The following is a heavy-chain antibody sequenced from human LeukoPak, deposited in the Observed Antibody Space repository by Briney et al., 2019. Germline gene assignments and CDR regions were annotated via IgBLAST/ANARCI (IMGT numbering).Heavy chain of an antibody. D-gene: IGHD3-22*01. CDR2: IYYSGST. CDR3: ARDRYYYDSGSYFYFDL. V-gene: IGHV4-61*01. CDR1: GGSVSSGSHY. Sequence: SETLSLTCTVSGGSVSSGSHYWSWIRQPPGKGLEWIGYIYYSGSTNYTPSLKSRVTISVETSKNQFSLKLSSVTAADTAVYYCARDRYYYDSGSYFYFDLWGRGTLVTVSS. J-gene: IGHJ2*01.